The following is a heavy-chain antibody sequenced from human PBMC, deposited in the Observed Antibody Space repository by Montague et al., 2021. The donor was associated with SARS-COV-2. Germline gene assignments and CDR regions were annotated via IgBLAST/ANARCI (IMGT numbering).Heavy chain of an antibody. D-gene: IGHD3-22*01. Sequence: SLRLSCAASGFTFNSYSMRWVRQAPGKGLEWVSIIYSGGSSTYYAASVKGRFTISRDNSKNTLYLQMNSLIAEDTAVYYCAKTHRYYNRNFYYWGQGTLVTVSS. CDR2: IYSGGSST. CDR1: GFTFNSYS. V-gene: IGHV3-23*03. CDR3: AKTHRYYNRNFYY. J-gene: IGHJ4*02.